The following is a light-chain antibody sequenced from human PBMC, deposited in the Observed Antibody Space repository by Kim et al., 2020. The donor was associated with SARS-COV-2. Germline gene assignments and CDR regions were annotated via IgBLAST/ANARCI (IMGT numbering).Light chain of an antibody. Sequence: PTINCKSSQSLLYKTNNKNYLAWYQQRPGQPPKLLIYWASTRQFGVPDRFSGSGSGTDFTLTIASLQAEDVALYYCQQYHSNPLTFGGGTKVDIK. J-gene: IGKJ4*01. CDR3: QQYHSNPLT. V-gene: IGKV4-1*01. CDR2: WAS. CDR1: QSLLYKTNNKNY.